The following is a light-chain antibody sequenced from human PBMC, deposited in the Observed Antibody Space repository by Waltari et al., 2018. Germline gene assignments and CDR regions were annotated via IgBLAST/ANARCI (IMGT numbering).Light chain of an antibody. CDR3: AAWDDSLSGLV. CDR1: SSNIGTKS. J-gene: IGLJ3*02. CDR2: GHN. Sequence: QSVLTQPPSASGTPGQRVTISCSGSSSNIGTKSVNWYQQLPGTAPKLLIYGHNQRPTGVPDRFSGSKSGSSASLAISGLQSEDEADYYCAAWDDSLSGLVFGGGTKVTVL. V-gene: IGLV1-44*01.